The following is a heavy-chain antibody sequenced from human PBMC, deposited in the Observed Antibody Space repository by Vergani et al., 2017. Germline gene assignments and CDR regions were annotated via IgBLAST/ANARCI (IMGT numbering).Heavy chain of an antibody. D-gene: IGHD6-19*01. CDR1: GCSLSTSGVG. J-gene: IGHJ5*02. CDR2: IYWDDAK. CDR3: ARILVPRTVAGFLSGFDA. V-gene: IGHV2-5*02. Sequence: QITLKESGPTLVKPTQTLTLTCTFSGCSLSTSGVGVGWIRQPPGKALEWLALIYWDDAKRYSTSLKSRLIISKETSKSQVVLTMTNMDPVDTATYYCARILVPRTVAGFLSGFDAWGQGTLVTVSS.